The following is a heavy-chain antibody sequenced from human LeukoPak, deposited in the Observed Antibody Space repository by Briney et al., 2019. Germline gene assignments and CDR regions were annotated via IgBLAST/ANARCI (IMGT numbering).Heavy chain of an antibody. CDR3: ARYDYGDFEDYFYYMDV. V-gene: IGHV3-48*01. CDR1: GFIFRSYH. CDR2: ITSSSDTI. D-gene: IGHD4-17*01. J-gene: IGHJ6*03. Sequence: PGGSLRLSCAGSGFIFRSYHMNWVRQAPGKGLEWVAFITSSSDTISYAGSVKGRFTISRDNAKNSLYLQMDGLRAEDTAVYYCARYDYGDFEDYFYYMDVWGKGTAVSVS.